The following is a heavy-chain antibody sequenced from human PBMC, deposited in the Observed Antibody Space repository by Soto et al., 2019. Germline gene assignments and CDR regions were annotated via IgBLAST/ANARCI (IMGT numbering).Heavy chain of an antibody. CDR3: AKDIRGYCSGGSCLSPHYYYGMDV. D-gene: IGHD2-15*01. J-gene: IGHJ6*02. Sequence: GGSLRLSCAASGFTFDDYTMHWVRQAPGKGLEWVSLISWDGGSTYYEDTVKGRLNISRDNSKNSQYLQMNSLRTEDTALYYCAKDIRGYCSGGSCLSPHYYYGMDVWGQGTTVTVSS. CDR1: GFTFDDYT. CDR2: ISWDGGST. V-gene: IGHV3-43*01.